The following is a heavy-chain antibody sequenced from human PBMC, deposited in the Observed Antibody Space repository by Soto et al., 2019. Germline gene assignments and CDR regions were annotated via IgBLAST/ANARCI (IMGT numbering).Heavy chain of an antibody. CDR1: GGSMIAYY. D-gene: IGHD6-13*01. J-gene: IGHJ4*02. CDR2: TYYSGST. V-gene: IGHV4-59*01. Sequence: RSLTCTVSGGSMIAYYWNWMRQPPGKGLQWIGYTYYSGSTTYHPSLKSRVTISVDSSKNQFSLKLDSVTPADTAVYYCARVRGTAGKRYFDYWGPGTLVTVSS. CDR3: ARVRGTAGKRYFDY.